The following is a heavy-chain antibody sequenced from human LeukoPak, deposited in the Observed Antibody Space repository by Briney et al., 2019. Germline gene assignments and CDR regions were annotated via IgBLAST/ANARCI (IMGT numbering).Heavy chain of an antibody. CDR3: ARLGSGYAPGWFDP. V-gene: IGHV1-69*13. CDR1: GGTFSSYA. Sequence: GASVKVSCKASGGTFSSYAISWVRQAPGQGLEWMGGIIPIFGTANYAQKFQGRVTITADEFTSTAYMELSSLRSEDTAVYYCARLGSGYAPGWFDPWGQGTLVTVSS. J-gene: IGHJ5*02. CDR2: IIPIFGTA. D-gene: IGHD5-12*01.